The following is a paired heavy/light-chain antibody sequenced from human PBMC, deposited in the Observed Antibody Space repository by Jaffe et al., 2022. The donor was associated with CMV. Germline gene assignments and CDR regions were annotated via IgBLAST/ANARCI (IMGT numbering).Heavy chain of an antibody. CDR3: ARAGGVQLERRGAFDI. CDR1: GFTFSDYY. CDR2: ISSSSSYT. V-gene: IGHV3-11*06. J-gene: IGHJ3*02. Sequence: QVQLVESGGGLVKPGGSLRLSCAASGFTFSDYYMSWIRQAPGKGLEWVSYISSSSSYTNYADSVKGRFTISRDNAKNSLYLQMNSLRAEDTAVYYCARAGGVQLERRGAFDIWGQGTMVTVSS. D-gene: IGHD1-1*01.
Light chain of an antibody. CDR3: QQYNSYPST. V-gene: IGKV1-5*03. Sequence: DIQMTQSPSTLSASVGDRVTITCRASQSISSWLAWYQQKPGKAPKLLIYKASSLESGVPSRFSGSGSGTEFTLTISSLQPDDFATYYCQQYNSYPSTFGGGTKVEIK. CDR1: QSISSW. J-gene: IGKJ4*01. CDR2: KAS.